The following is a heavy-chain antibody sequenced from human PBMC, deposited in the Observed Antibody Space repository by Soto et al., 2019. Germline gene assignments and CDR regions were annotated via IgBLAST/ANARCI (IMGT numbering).Heavy chain of an antibody. CDR3: AHSASVPCCYYFDS. Sequence: SGPTLVNPTQTLTLTCTFSGFSLSSIGVAVGWIRQPPGKALEWLALLYWNDDRRYSPSLKSRLTITKDTSKNRVVLTMTNMDPADTATYYCAHSASVPCCYYFDSWGQGTLVTVSS. CDR2: LYWNDDR. D-gene: IGHD1-26*01. J-gene: IGHJ4*02. V-gene: IGHV2-5*01. CDR1: GFSLSSIGVA.